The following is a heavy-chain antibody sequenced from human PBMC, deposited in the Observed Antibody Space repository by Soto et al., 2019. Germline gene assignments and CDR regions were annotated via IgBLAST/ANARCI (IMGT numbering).Heavy chain of an antibody. CDR3: AKRVWYFDL. CDR2: IKQDGSKK. J-gene: IGHJ2*01. Sequence: GGSLRLSCAASGFTFSNYWMTWVRQAPGKGLEWVANIKQDGSKKYYVDSVKGRFTISRDNAKNSLYLQMNSLRAEDTAVYYCAKRVWYFDLWGRGTLVTVSS. V-gene: IGHV3-7*01. CDR1: GFTFSNYW.